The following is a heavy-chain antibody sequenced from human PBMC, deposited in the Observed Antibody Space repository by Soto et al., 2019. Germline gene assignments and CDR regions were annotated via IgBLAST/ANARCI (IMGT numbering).Heavy chain of an antibody. D-gene: IGHD2-15*01. CDR3: SMAYCSGVSCHSWWRYYYYGMDV. Sequence: SVKVYCKASGGTFSSYAISWVRQAPGQGLEWMGGIIPIFGTANYAQKFQGRVTITADESTSTAYMELSSLRSEDTAVYYCSMAYCSGVSCHSWWRYYYYGMDVWGQGTTVTVSS. CDR1: GGTFSSYA. CDR2: IIPIFGTA. J-gene: IGHJ6*02. V-gene: IGHV1-69*13.